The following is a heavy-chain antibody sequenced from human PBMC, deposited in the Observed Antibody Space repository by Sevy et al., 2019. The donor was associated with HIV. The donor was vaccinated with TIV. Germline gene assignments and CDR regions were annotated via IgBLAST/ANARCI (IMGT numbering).Heavy chain of an antibody. J-gene: IGHJ6*02. CDR1: GGSFSGYY. D-gene: IGHD3-10*01. Sequence: SETLSLTCAVYGGSFSGYYWSWIRQPPGKGLEWIGEINHSGSTNYNPSLKSRVTISVDTSKNQFSLKLRSVTAADTAVEYGARGHPRKYYYGSGRGGMDVWGQGTTVTVSS. CDR2: INHSGST. V-gene: IGHV4-34*01. CDR3: ARGHPRKYYYGSGRGGMDV.